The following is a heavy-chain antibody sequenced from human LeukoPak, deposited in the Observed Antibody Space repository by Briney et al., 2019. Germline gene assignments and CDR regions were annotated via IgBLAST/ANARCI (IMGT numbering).Heavy chain of an antibody. CDR3: ARELGYCSGGSCYSLAAYTFDI. CDR2: IYTSGST. V-gene: IGHV4-4*07. CDR1: GGSFSGYY. Sequence: SETLSLTCAVYGGSFSGYYWSWIRQPAGKGLEWIGRIYTSGSTNYNPSLKSRVTMSVDTSKNQFSLKLSSVTAADTAVYYCARELGYCSGGSCYSLAAYTFDIWGQGTMVTVSS. D-gene: IGHD2-15*01. J-gene: IGHJ3*02.